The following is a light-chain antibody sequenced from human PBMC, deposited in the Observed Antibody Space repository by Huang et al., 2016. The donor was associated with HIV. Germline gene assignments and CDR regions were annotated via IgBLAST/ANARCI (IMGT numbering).Light chain of an antibody. CDR2: GAS. V-gene: IGKV3-15*01. CDR1: QSVGST. Sequence: EVVMTQSPATLSVSPGERATLSCRASQSVGSTFAWYQQRPGQAPRLLIYGASMRATGVPFRFSGSGSGTDFTLTISSLQSEDFAIYYCQRYNDWLSLTFGGGTRVEIK. J-gene: IGKJ4*01. CDR3: QRYNDWLSLT.